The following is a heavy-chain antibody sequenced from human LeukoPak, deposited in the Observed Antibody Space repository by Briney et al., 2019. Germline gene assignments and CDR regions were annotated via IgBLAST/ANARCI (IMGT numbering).Heavy chain of an antibody. CDR2: INHSGST. D-gene: IGHD6-6*01. CDR1: GGSFSGYY. CDR3: ARNGPGGSSSGRIDY. Sequence: PSETLSLTCAVYGGSFSGYYWSWIRQPPGKGLEWIGEINHSGSTNYNPSLKSRVTISVDTSKNQFSLKLSSVTAADTAVYYCARNGPGGSSSGRIDYWGQGTLVTVSS. V-gene: IGHV4-34*01. J-gene: IGHJ4*02.